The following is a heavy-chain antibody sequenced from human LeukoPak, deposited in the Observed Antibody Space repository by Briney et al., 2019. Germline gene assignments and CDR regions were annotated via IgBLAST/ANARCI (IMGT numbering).Heavy chain of an antibody. J-gene: IGHJ4*02. V-gene: IGHV1-2*02. CDR3: ARDSCSSTSCLSIDDY. CDR1: GYTFIAYY. D-gene: IGHD2-2*01. Sequence: ASVKVSCKASGYTFIAYYMHRVRQAPGKGLEWMGWINPNSGGTNYAQKFQGRVTMTRDTSISTVYMELSRLRSDDTAVYYCARDSCSSTSCLSIDDYWGQGTLVTVSS. CDR2: INPNSGGT.